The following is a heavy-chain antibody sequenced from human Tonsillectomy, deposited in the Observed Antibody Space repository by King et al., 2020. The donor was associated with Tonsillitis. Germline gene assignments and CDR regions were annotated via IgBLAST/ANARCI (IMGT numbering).Heavy chain of an antibody. CDR3: ARDLSGNYAVDC. Sequence: VQLVESRGGVVQPGTSLRLSCAASGFTFSSYGMHWVRQAPGKGLEWVAVISFDGSKKYYADSVKGRFTISRDKSKNTLYLQMNSLRAEDTALYYCARDLSGNYAVDCWGQGTLVTVSS. CDR2: ISFDGSKK. V-gene: IGHV3-30-3*01. D-gene: IGHD1-26*01. J-gene: IGHJ4*02. CDR1: GFTFSSYG.